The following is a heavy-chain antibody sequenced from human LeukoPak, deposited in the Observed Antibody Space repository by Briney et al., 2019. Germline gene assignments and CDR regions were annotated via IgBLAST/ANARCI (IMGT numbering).Heavy chain of an antibody. J-gene: IGHJ4*02. Sequence: PSETLSLTCTVSGGSISSYYWSWIRQPPGKGLEWIGYIYYSGSTNYNPSLKSRVTISVDTSKNQFSLKLSSVTAADTAVYYCTLRVMGGPAFWGQGTLVTVSS. CDR2: IYYSGST. D-gene: IGHD2-15*01. CDR3: TLRVMGGPAF. CDR1: GGSISSYY. V-gene: IGHV4-59*08.